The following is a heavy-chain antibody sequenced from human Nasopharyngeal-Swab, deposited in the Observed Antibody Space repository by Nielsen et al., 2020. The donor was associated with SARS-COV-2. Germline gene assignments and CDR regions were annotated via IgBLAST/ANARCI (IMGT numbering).Heavy chain of an antibody. CDR3: ARGGAGSHWRYYIDY. V-gene: IGHV4-59*11. Sequence: SETLSLTCFVSGACISSQYWTWLRQPPGKGLEWVGYIYDSGVTEYNPSLQSRVTISVDKSKNQFSLGLSSVSAADTAIYYCARGGAGSHWRYYIDYWGQGTLVTVSS. CDR1: GACISSQY. CDR2: IYDSGVT. J-gene: IGHJ4*02. D-gene: IGHD2-8*02.